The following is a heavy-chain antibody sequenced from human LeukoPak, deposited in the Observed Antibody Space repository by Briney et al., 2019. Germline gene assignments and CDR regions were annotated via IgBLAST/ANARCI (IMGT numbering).Heavy chain of an antibody. CDR2: IYTSGST. Sequence: PSETLSLTCTVPGGSISSYYWSWIRQPAGKGLEWIGRIYTSGSTHYNPPLKSRVTMSVDTSKNQFSLKLSSVTAADTAVYYCAREGHYYDSSGPSDWGQGTLVTVSS. D-gene: IGHD3-22*01. J-gene: IGHJ4*02. CDR1: GGSISSYY. CDR3: AREGHYYDSSGPSD. V-gene: IGHV4-4*07.